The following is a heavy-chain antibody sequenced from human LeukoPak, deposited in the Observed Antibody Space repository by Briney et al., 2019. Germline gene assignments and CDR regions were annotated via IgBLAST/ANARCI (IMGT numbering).Heavy chain of an antibody. CDR1: GYTFTSYG. D-gene: IGHD4-23*01. CDR2: ISAYNGNT. CDR3: ARAYIGYGGILDPDY. Sequence: GASVKVSCKASGYTFTSYGISWVRQAPGQGLEWMGWISAYNGNTNYAQKLQGRVTMTTDTSTNTAYMELRSLRSNDTAVYYCARAYIGYGGILDPDYWGQGTLVTVSS. V-gene: IGHV1-18*01. J-gene: IGHJ4*02.